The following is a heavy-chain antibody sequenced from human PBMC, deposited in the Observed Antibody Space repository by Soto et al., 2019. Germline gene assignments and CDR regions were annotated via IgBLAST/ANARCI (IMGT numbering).Heavy chain of an antibody. V-gene: IGHV4-4*07. CDR2: IYTSGNT. Sequence: SETLSLTCTVSGGSISSYYWSWIRQPAGKGLEWIGRIYTSGNTNYNPSLKRRVTMSVDTSKNQFSLKLSSVTAADTAVYYCAREGDTAMVSRAPFDYWGQGTLVTVSS. CDR3: AREGDTAMVSRAPFDY. D-gene: IGHD5-18*01. J-gene: IGHJ4*02. CDR1: GGSISSYY.